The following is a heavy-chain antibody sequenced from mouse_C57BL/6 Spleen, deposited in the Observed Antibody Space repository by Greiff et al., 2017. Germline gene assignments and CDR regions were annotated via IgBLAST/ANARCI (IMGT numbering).Heavy chain of an antibody. CDR2: IYPGDGDT. Sequence: VQLQQSGPELVKPGASVKISCKASGYAFSSSWMNWVKQRPGKGLEWIGRIYPGDGDTNYNRKFKGKATLTADKSSSTAYMQLSSLPSADSAVYFCARSHYYGSLYYFDYWGQGTTLTVSS. CDR1: GYAFSSSW. CDR3: ARSHYYGSLYYFDY. D-gene: IGHD1-1*01. J-gene: IGHJ2*01. V-gene: IGHV1-82*01.